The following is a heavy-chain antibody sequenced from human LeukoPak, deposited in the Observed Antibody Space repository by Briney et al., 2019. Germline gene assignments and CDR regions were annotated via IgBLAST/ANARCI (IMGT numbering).Heavy chain of an antibody. CDR3: ARAIVVVPRAFDY. V-gene: IGHV1-2*02. CDR1: GYTFTGHY. J-gene: IGHJ4*02. D-gene: IGHD2-2*01. CDR2: INPNSGGT. Sequence: EASVKVSCKASGYTFTGHYMHWVRQAPGQGLEWMGWINPNSGGTNYAQKFQGRVTMTRDTSISTAYMELSRLRSDDTAVYYCARAIVVVPRAFDYWGQGTLVTVSS.